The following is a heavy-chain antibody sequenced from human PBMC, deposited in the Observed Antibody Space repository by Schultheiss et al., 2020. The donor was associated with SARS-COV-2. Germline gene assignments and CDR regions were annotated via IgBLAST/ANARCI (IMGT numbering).Heavy chain of an antibody. CDR3: ARNVGYSYGYPNYYYGMDV. D-gene: IGHD5-18*01. V-gene: IGHV1-69*13. CDR1: GGTFSSYA. J-gene: IGHJ6*02. CDR2: IIPIFGTA. Sequence: SVKVSCKASGGTFSSYAISWVRQAPGQGLEWMGGIIPIFGTANYAQKFQGRVTITADESTSTAYMELSSLRSEDTAVYYCARNVGYSYGYPNYYYGMDVWGQGTTVTVSS.